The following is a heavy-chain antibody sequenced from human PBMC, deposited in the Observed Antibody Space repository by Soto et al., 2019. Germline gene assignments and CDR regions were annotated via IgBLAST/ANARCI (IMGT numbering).Heavy chain of an antibody. CDR3: AREVVLLWFGEQRNWYSDL. J-gene: IGHJ2*01. CDR2: IYYSGST. Sequence: PSETLSLTCTVSGGSISSGGYYWSWIRHHPGKGLEWIGYIYYSGSTYYNPSLKSRVTISVDTSKNQFSLKLSSVTAADTAVYYCAREVVLLWFGEQRNWYSDLWGRGTLVTVSS. CDR1: GGSISSGGYY. V-gene: IGHV4-31*03. D-gene: IGHD3-10*01.